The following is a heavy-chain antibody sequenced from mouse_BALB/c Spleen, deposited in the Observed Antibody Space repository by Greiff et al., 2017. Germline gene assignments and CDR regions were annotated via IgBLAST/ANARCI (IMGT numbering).Heavy chain of an antibody. CDR1: GYTFTSYW. V-gene: IGHV1-87*01. CDR3: ARGDGNYGEYFDY. J-gene: IGHJ2*01. D-gene: IGHD2-1*01. CDR2: IYPGDGDT. Sequence: QVQLQQSGAELARPGASVKLSCKASGYTFTSYWMQWVKQRPGQGLEWIGAIYPGDGDTRYTQKFKGKATLTADKSSSTAYMQLSSLASEDSAVYYCARGDGNYGEYFDYWGQGTTLTGSS.